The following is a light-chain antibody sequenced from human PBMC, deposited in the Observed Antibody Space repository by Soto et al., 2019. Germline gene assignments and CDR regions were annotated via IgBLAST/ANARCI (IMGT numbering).Light chain of an antibody. Sequence: EIVLTQSPGTLSLSPGERATLSCTASQSVTSSCLAWYQRKPGQAPRLLIHTTSIRATDIPAKFSGSGSGTDFTLTISRLEPQDSAVYYCEQCGGSPLFSFGPGTRVDI. V-gene: IGKV3-20*01. CDR3: EQCGGSPLFS. CDR2: TTS. CDR1: QSVTSSC. J-gene: IGKJ3*01.